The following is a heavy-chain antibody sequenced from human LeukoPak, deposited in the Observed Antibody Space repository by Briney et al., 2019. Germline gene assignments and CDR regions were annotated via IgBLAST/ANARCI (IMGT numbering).Heavy chain of an antibody. CDR2: ISSSSSYI. J-gene: IGHJ3*02. Sequence: PGGSLRLSCAASGFTFSSYSMNWVRQAPGKGLEWVSSISSSSSYIYYAGSVKGRFTISRDNAKNSLYLQMNSLRAEDMAVYYCARDPGSGYADDAFDIWGQGTMVTVSS. D-gene: IGHD3-3*01. CDR3: ARDPGSGYADDAFDI. CDR1: GFTFSSYS. V-gene: IGHV3-21*01.